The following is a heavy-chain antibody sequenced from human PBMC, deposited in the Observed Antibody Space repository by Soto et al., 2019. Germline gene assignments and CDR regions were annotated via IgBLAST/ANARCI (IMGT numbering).Heavy chain of an antibody. CDR2: ISGSGGTT. CDR1: GFTFSSYA. D-gene: IGHD2-15*01. Sequence: EVQLLESGGGLARPGGALRLCCTASGFTFSSYAMTWVRQAPGKGLAWVSGISGSGGTTHYTDAVKGRFTVSRDNSNNTVCLQMNSLRVEDTAVYYCASGQGIVMFPVPVGIVNRPKPTGFDYWGQGTLVTVST. CDR3: ASGQGIVMFPVPVGIVNRPKPTGFDY. J-gene: IGHJ4*02. V-gene: IGHV3-23*01.